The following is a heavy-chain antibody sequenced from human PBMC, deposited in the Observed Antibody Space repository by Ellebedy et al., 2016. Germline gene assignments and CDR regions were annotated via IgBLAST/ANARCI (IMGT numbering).Heavy chain of an antibody. CDR1: GFTLNNYA. V-gene: IGHV3-23*01. Sequence: GGSLRLSCAASGFTLNNYAMTWIRQAAGEGLEWVSAITGDTGTTYYADSVKGRFTVSRDDSMNSLYLQMNSLKSEDTAVYYCAREAYYYDSSGRWVSYYFDYWGQGTPVTVSS. CDR2: ITGDTGTT. CDR3: AREAYYYDSSGRWVSYYFDY. D-gene: IGHD3-22*01. J-gene: IGHJ4*02.